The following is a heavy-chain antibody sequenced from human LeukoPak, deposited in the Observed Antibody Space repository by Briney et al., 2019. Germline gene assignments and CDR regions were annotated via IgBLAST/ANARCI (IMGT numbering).Heavy chain of an antibody. CDR3: ATDNGYCSGGSCFAFDI. Sequence: ASVKVSCKVSGYTLTELSMHWVRQAPGKGLEGMGGFDPEDGETIYAQQFHGRVTMTEDTSTDTAYMELSSLRSEDTAVYYCATDNGYCSGGSCFAFDIWGQGTMVTVSS. D-gene: IGHD2-15*01. J-gene: IGHJ3*02. CDR1: GYTLTELS. CDR2: FDPEDGET. V-gene: IGHV1-24*01.